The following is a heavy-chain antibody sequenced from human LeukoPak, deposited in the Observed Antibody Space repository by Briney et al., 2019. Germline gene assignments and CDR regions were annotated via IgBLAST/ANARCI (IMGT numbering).Heavy chain of an antibody. V-gene: IGHV1-69*05. CDR1: GGTFSSYA. Sequence: ASVKVSCKASGGTFSSYAISWVRQAPGQGLEWMGGIIPIFGTANYAQKFQGRVTVTRDTSISTAYMELSRLRSDDTAVYYCARVLNYYDSSGYPDYWGQGTLVTVSS. D-gene: IGHD3-22*01. CDR2: IIPIFGTA. CDR3: ARVLNYYDSSGYPDY. J-gene: IGHJ4*02.